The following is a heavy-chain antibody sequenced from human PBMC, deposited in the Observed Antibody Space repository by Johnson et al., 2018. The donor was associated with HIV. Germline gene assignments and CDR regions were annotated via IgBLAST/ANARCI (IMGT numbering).Heavy chain of an antibody. CDR1: GFTFSSYA. J-gene: IGHJ3*02. Sequence: QVQLVESGGGVVQPGRSLRLSCAASGFTFSSYAMHWVRQAPGKGLEWVAVISYDGSNKYYADSVKGRFTISRDNAKNSLYLQMNGLRAEDTAVYYCARDALSSMIIVVPLFDIWGQGTMVTVSS. CDR3: ARDALSSMIIVVPLFDI. CDR2: ISYDGSNK. V-gene: IGHV3-30-3*01. D-gene: IGHD3-22*01.